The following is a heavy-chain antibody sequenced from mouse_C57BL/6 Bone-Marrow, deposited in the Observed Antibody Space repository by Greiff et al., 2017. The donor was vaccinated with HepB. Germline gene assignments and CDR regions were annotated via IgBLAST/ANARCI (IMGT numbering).Heavy chain of an antibody. CDR1: GYTFTSYW. V-gene: IGHV1-50*01. D-gene: IGHD1-1*01. CDR2: IDPSDSYT. J-gene: IGHJ1*03. CDR3: ARLYCDSSRYWYIDV. Sequence: QVQLQQPGAELVKPGASVKLSCKASGYTFTSYWMQWVKQRPGQGLEWIGEIDPSDSYTNYNQKFKGKATLTVDTSSSTAYMQLSSLTSEDSAVYYCARLYCDSSRYWYIDVWGTGTTVTVSS.